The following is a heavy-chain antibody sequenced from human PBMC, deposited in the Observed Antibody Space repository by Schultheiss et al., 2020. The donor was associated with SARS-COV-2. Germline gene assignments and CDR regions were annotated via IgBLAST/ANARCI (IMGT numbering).Heavy chain of an antibody. D-gene: IGHD6-19*01. CDR1: GFTFSSYW. CDR3: ARETAVAGQYYFDY. CDR2: INSDGSST. V-gene: IGHV3-74*01. J-gene: IGHJ4*02. Sequence: GGSLRLSCAASGFTFSSYWMHWVRQAPGKGLVWVSRINSDGSSTSYADSVKGRFTISRDNAKNTLYLQMNSLRAEDTAVYYCARETAVAGQYYFDYWGQGTLVTVSS.